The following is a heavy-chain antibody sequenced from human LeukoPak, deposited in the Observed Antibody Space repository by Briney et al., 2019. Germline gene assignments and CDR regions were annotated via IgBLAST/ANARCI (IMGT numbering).Heavy chain of an antibody. Sequence: SETLSLTCTVSGGSVTSGCYHCSWVRQPPGKGLEWIGEIYHSGSTNYNPSLKSRVTISVDKSKNQFSLKLSSVTAADTAVYYCASLEYYYDSSGYYFASEAFDIWGQGTMVTVSS. D-gene: IGHD3-22*01. CDR3: ASLEYYYDSSGYYFASEAFDI. CDR2: IYHSGST. CDR1: GGSVTSGCYH. J-gene: IGHJ3*02. V-gene: IGHV4-61*01.